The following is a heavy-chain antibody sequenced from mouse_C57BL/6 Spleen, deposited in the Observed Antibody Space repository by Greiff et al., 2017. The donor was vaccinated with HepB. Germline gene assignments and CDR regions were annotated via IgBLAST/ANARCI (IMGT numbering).Heavy chain of an antibody. J-gene: IGHJ2*01. D-gene: IGHD2-3*01. CDR3: ARSDDGYPYYFDY. Sequence: EVKLMESGGGLVKPGGSLKLSCAASGFTFSDYGMHWVRQAPEKGLEWVAYISSGSSTIYYADTVKGRFTISRDNAKNTLFLQMTSLRSEDTAMYYCARSDDGYPYYFDYWGQGTTLTVSS. CDR2: ISSGSSTI. V-gene: IGHV5-17*01. CDR1: GFTFSDYG.